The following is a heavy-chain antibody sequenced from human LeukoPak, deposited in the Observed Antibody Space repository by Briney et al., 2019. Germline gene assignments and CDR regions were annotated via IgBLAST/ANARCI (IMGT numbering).Heavy chain of an antibody. D-gene: IGHD6-13*01. V-gene: IGHV5-51*01. Sequence: GGALQLYCKGSGYRFTSYWIGWVRQMPGEGLEGMGIIYPGDSDTRYSPSFQGQVTISADNSISTAYLQWSSLKASDTAMYYCAKTGSSSWGYFDYWGQGTLVTVSS. J-gene: IGHJ4*02. CDR3: AKTGSSSWGYFDY. CDR1: GYRFTSYW. CDR2: IYPGDSDT.